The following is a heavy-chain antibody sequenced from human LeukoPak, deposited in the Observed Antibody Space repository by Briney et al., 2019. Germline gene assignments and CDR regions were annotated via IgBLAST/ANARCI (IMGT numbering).Heavy chain of an antibody. CDR3: AKDPQKWESYFDY. D-gene: IGHD1-26*01. V-gene: IGHV3-30*02. Sequence: PGGSLRLSCAASGFTFSSYGMHWVRQAPGKGLEWVAFIRYDGSNKYYADPVKGRFTTSRDNSKNTLYLQMNSLRAEDTAVYYCAKDPQKWESYFDYWGQGTLVTVSP. CDR1: GFTFSSYG. J-gene: IGHJ4*02. CDR2: IRYDGSNK.